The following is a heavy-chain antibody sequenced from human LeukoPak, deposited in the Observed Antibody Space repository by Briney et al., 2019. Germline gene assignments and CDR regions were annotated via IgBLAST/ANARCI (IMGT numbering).Heavy chain of an antibody. CDR2: IWYDGSNK. V-gene: IGHV3-33*08. CDR3: AREGPYYFDY. J-gene: IGHJ4*02. Sequence: GGSLRLSCAASGFTVGSNYMSWVRQAPGKGLEWVAVIWYDGSNKYYADSVKGRFTISRDNSKNTLYLQMNSLRAEDTAVYYCAREGPYYFDYWGQGTLVTVSS. CDR1: GFTVGSNY.